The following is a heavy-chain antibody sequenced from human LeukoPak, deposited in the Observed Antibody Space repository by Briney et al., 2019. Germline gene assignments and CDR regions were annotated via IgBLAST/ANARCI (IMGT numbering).Heavy chain of an antibody. D-gene: IGHD2-15*01. Sequence: PGGSLRLSCAASGFTFSSYGMHWVRQAPGKGLEWVAVISYDGSNKYYADSVKGRFTISRDNSKNTLYLQMNSLRAEDTAVYYCARGAGVAATDATDYWGQGTLVTVSS. J-gene: IGHJ4*02. CDR3: ARGAGVAATDATDY. V-gene: IGHV3-30*03. CDR1: GFTFSSYG. CDR2: ISYDGSNK.